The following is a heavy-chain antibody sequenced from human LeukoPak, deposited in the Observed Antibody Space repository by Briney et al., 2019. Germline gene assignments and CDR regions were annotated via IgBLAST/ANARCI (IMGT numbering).Heavy chain of an antibody. Sequence: ASVKVSCKTSGNTFIGFYMHWVRQAPGQGLEWMGWIHPNSGGTKYAQKFQGRVTMTRDTSISTVYMELSSLRSEDTAVYYCARGLHTSDYWGQGTLVTVSS. CDR1: GNTFIGFY. CDR3: ARGLHTSDY. CDR2: IHPNSGGT. J-gene: IGHJ4*02. D-gene: IGHD1-26*01. V-gene: IGHV1-2*02.